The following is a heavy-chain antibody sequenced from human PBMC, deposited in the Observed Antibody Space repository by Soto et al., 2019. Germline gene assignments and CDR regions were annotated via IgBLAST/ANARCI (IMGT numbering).Heavy chain of an antibody. CDR2: ISGSGGST. J-gene: IGHJ4*02. Sequence: EVQLLESGGGLVQPGGSLRLSCAASGFTFSSYAMSWVRQAPGKGLEWVSAISGSGGSTYYADSVKGRFTISIDNSKNTLYLQMNSLRAEDTAVYYCAKDLLGPGYCSGGSCYSSYWGQGTLVTVSS. D-gene: IGHD2-15*01. V-gene: IGHV3-23*01. CDR3: AKDLLGPGYCSGGSCYSSY. CDR1: GFTFSSYA.